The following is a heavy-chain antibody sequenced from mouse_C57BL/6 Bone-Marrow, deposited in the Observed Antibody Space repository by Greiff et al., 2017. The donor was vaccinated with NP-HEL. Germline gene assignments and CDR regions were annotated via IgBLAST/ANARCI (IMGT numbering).Heavy chain of an antibody. J-gene: IGHJ4*01. V-gene: IGHV5-12*01. CDR2: ISNGGGST. D-gene: IGHD1-3*01. CDR3: ARHITMDY. Sequence: VMLVESGGGLVQPGGSLKLSCAASGFTFSDYYMYWVRQTPEKRLEWVAYISNGGGSTYYPDTVKGRFTISRDNAKNTLYLQMSRLKSEDTAMYYCARHITMDYWGQGTSVTVSS. CDR1: GFTFSDYY.